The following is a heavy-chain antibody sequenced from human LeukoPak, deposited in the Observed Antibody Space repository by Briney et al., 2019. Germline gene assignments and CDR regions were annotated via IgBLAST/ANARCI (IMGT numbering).Heavy chain of an antibody. CDR3: ARADYYDSSGYYYDYYYMDV. Sequence: SETLSLTCTVSGGSLSSYYWSWIRQTPGKGLEWIGRIYTSGSTNYNPSLKSRVTMSVDTSKNQFSLKLSSVTAADTAVYYCARADYYDSSGYYYDYYYMDVWGKGTTVTVSS. D-gene: IGHD3-22*01. CDR1: GGSLSSYY. V-gene: IGHV4-4*07. CDR2: IYTSGST. J-gene: IGHJ6*03.